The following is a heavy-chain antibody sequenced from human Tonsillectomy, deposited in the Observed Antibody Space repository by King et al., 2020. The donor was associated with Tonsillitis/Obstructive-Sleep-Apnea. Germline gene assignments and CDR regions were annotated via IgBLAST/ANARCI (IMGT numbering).Heavy chain of an antibody. J-gene: IGHJ5*02. Sequence: VQLQQWGAGLLKPSETLSLTCAVYGGSFSGYYWSWIRQPPGKGLEWIGEINHSGTTNYNPSLKSRVTVSVDTSKNQFSLKLSSVTAADTAVYYGARDEWPQGFDPWGQGTLVTVSS. CDR2: INHSGTT. CDR3: ARDEWPQGFDP. CDR1: GGSFSGYY. D-gene: IGHD3-3*01. V-gene: IGHV4-34*01.